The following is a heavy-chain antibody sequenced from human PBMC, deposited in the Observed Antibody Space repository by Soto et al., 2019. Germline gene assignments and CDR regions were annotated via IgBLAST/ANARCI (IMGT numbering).Heavy chain of an antibody. D-gene: IGHD1-26*01. CDR1: GFTFSRYP. CDR3: AKGVGSDYFDY. CDR2: ITYDGNNK. V-gene: IGHV3-30-3*01. J-gene: IGHJ4*02. Sequence: QVQLVESGGGVVQPGRSLRLSCAASGFTFSRYPMYWVRQAPGKGLEWVAVITYDGNNKYYADSVKGRFTISRDNAKNTRSLQMNNLRPEDTAVYYCAKGVGSDYFDYWGQGTLVTVSS.